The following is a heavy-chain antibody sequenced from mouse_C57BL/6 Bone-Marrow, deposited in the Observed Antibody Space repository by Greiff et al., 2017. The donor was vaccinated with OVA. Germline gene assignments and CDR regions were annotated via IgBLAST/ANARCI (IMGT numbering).Heavy chain of an antibody. CDR3: TRGDSNYYAMDY. J-gene: IGHJ4*01. V-gene: IGHV1-15*01. CDR2: IDPETGGT. Sequence: VQLQPSWAELVRPGASVTLSCKASGYTFTDYEMPWVKQTPVHGLEWIGAIDPETGGTAYNQKFKGKAILTADKSSSTAYMELRSLTSEDSAVYDCTRGDSNYYAMDYWGQGTSVTVAS. CDR1: GYTFTDYE. D-gene: IGHD2-5*01.